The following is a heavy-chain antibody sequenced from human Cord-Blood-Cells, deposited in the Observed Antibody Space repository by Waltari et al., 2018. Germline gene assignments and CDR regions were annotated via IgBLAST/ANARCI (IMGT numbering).Heavy chain of an antibody. J-gene: IGHJ4*02. CDR2: INPNSGGT. Sequence: QVQLVQSGAEVQKPGASVKVSCKAPGYTFTGYYMHWVRQAPGKGLEWMGWINPNSGGTNYAQKFQGWVTMTRDTSISTAYMELSRLRSDDTAVYYCARVTTRARWYYFDYWGQGTLVTVSS. CDR1: GYTFTGYY. CDR3: ARVTTRARWYYFDY. V-gene: IGHV1-2*04. D-gene: IGHD6-13*01.